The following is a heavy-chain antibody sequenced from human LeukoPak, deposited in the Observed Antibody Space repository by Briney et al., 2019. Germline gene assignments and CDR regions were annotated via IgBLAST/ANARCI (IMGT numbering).Heavy chain of an antibody. CDR3: ARRRAGRDWFDP. D-gene: IGHD6-19*01. CDR1: GGSISSSSYY. Sequence: SETLSLTCTVSGGSISSSSYYWGWIRQPPGKGLGWIGTIYYSGTTYYNPSLKSRVTISVDTSKNQFSLKLSSVTATDTAVYYCARRRAGRDWFDPWGQGTLVTVSS. CDR2: IYYSGTT. V-gene: IGHV4-39*01. J-gene: IGHJ5*02.